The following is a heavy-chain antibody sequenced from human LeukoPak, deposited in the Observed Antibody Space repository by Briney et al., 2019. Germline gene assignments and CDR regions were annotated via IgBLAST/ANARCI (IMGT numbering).Heavy chain of an antibody. CDR1: GGTFSTAA. CDR2: IIPMFTTP. D-gene: IGHD2-2*02. V-gene: IGHV1-69*06. Sequence: SVTVSCKTSGGTFSTAAISWFRQAPGQGLEWMARIIPMFTTPDYAYKFLDRVTITADKSTSTAYMELTTLTSDDTAVYFCAYSVSAAINNFFDPWGQGTLVTVSS. J-gene: IGHJ5*02. CDR3: AYSVSAAINNFFDP.